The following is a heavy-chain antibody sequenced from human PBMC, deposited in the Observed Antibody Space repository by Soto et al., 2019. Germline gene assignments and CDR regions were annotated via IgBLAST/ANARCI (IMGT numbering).Heavy chain of an antibody. CDR1: GGTFSSYA. J-gene: IGHJ6*02. Sequence: SVKVSCKASGGTFSSYAISWVRQAPGQGLEWMGGIIPIFGTANYAQKFQGRVTITADESTSTAYMELSSLRSEDTAVYYCAREPRRCHYDLSSYYYGMDVWGQRTTVTVSS. D-gene: IGHD3-3*01. CDR2: IIPIFGTA. CDR3: AREPRRCHYDLSSYYYGMDV. V-gene: IGHV1-69*13.